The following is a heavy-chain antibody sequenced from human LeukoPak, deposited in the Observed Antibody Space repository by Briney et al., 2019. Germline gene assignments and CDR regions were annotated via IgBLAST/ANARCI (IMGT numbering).Heavy chain of an antibody. D-gene: IGHD1-26*01. Sequence: GGSLRLSCAASGFTFGSYWMSWVRQARGKGLERVANIKQDGTEKFYVDSVKGRFTISRDNTENSLFLQMNSLRVEDTAVYYCARDLVVGAPGEDFWGQGTLVTVSS. CDR1: GFTFGSYW. CDR2: IKQDGTEK. V-gene: IGHV3-7*01. CDR3: ARDLVVGAPGEDF. J-gene: IGHJ4*02.